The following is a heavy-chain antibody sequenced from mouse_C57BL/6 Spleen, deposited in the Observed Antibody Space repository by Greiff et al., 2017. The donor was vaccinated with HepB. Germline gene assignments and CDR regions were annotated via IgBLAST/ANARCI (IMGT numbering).Heavy chain of an antibody. CDR2: IYPSDSET. CDR3: ARGSYGSSLSWFAY. Sequence: QVQLKQPGAELVRPGSSVKLSCKASGYTFTSYWMDWVKQRPGQGLEWIGNIYPSDSETHYNQKFKDKATLTVDKSSSTAYMQLSSLTSEDSAVYYCARGSYGSSLSWFAYWGQGTLVTVSA. D-gene: IGHD1-1*01. CDR1: GYTFTSYW. J-gene: IGHJ3*01. V-gene: IGHV1-61*01.